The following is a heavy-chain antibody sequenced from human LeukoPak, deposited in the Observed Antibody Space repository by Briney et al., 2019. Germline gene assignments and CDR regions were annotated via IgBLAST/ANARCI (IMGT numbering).Heavy chain of an antibody. J-gene: IGHJ4*02. Sequence: ASVKVSCKASGYTFTSYGISWVRQAPGQGLEWMGWISAYNGNINYAQKLQGRVTMTTDTSTSTAYMELRSLRSDDTAVYYCASSYYYDSSGYYTFDYWGQGTLVTVSS. CDR1: GYTFTSYG. D-gene: IGHD3-22*01. CDR3: ASSYYYDSSGYYTFDY. V-gene: IGHV1-18*01. CDR2: ISAYNGNI.